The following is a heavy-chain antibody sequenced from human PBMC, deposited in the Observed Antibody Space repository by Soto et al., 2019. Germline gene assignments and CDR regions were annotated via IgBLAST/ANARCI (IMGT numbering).Heavy chain of an antibody. D-gene: IGHD6-13*01. CDR3: AKDSWYFDL. Sequence: GGSLRLSCEASGFIFTNFWMHWVRQVPGKGLVWVSRIDTSGSSTSYADSVKGRFTISRDNAKNTVSLQMNSLRAEDTGVYYCAKDSWYFDLWSQGSLVTVSS. CDR1: GFIFTNFW. CDR2: IDTSGSST. V-gene: IGHV3-74*01. J-gene: IGHJ4*02.